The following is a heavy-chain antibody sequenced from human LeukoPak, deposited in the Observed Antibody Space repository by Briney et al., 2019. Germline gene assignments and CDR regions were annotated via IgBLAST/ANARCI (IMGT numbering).Heavy chain of an antibody. V-gene: IGHV4-39*07. J-gene: IGHJ4*02. CDR2: IYYSGST. Sequence: SETLSLTCTVSGGSISSSSYYWGWIRQPPGKGLEWIGSIYYSGSTYYNPSLKSRVTISVDTSKNQFSLKLSSVTAADTAVYYCARARSGKWGFDYWGQGTLVTVSS. D-gene: IGHD1-26*01. CDR3: ARARSGKWGFDY. CDR1: GGSISSSSYY.